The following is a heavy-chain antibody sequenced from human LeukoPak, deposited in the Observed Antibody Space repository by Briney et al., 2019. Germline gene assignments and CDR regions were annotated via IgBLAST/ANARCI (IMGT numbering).Heavy chain of an antibody. CDR1: GFTFSSYA. J-gene: IGHJ6*02. V-gene: IGHV3-30-3*01. D-gene: IGHD3-10*01. CDR3: ARDFYGSGIYGMDV. CDR2: ISYDGSNK. Sequence: PGRSLRLSCAASGFTFSSYAMHWVRQAPGKGLEWVAVISYDGSNKYYADSVKGRFTISRDNSKNTLYLQMNSLRVEDTAVYSCARDFYGSGIYGMDVWGQGTTVTVSS.